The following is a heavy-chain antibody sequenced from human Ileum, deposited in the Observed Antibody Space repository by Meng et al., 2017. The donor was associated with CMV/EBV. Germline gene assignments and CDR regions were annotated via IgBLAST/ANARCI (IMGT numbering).Heavy chain of an antibody. D-gene: IGHD4-17*01. CDR3: ARGRGNDYGDPERWFDP. V-gene: IGHV4-34*01. CDR1: GGSYGCYY. J-gene: IGHJ5*02. CDR2: INHSVST. Sequence: GSRRSTPSETPSLPCAVYGGSYGCYYWSCIRQPPGKVLEWIGEINHSVSTNYTPSLKSRVTISVDTSKDQFSLKLSSVTAADTAVYYCARGRGNDYGDPERWFDPWGQGTLVTVSS.